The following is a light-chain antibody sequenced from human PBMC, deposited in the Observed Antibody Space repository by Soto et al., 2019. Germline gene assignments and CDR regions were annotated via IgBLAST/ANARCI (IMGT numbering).Light chain of an antibody. V-gene: IGKV1-5*01. J-gene: IGKJ1*01. CDR3: QHYNSPWT. CDR2: DAS. CDR1: QSISNW. Sequence: DIQMTQSPSTLSASVGDRVTITCRASQSISNWLAWCQQKPGKAPKLLIYDASSLESGVPSRFSGSGAGTEFTLTISSLQPEDFASYYCQHYNSPWTFGQGTKVEIK.